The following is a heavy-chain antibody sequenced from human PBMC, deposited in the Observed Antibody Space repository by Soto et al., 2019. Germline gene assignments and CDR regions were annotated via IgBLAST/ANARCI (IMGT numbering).Heavy chain of an antibody. CDR2: IYYSGST. V-gene: IGHV4-61*01. CDR3: ARDMAARNYYYYGMDV. J-gene: IGHJ6*02. D-gene: IGHD6-6*01. CDR1: GGSVSSGSYY. Sequence: SETLSLTCTVSGGSVSSGSYYWSWIRQPPGKGLEWIGYIYYSGSTNYNPSLKSRVTISVDTSKNQFSLKLSSVTAADTAVYYCARDMAARNYYYYGMDVWGQGTTVTSP.